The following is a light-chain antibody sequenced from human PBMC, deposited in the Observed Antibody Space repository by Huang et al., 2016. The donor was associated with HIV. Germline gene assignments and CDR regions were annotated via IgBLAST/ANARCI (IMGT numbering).Light chain of an antibody. CDR1: QSVLYSLSKKNY. V-gene: IGKV4-1*01. CDR2: WAN. Sequence: DIVMTQSPDSLAVSPGERATINCKSSQSVLYSLSKKNYLAWFQPKPGRPPKLLIYWANTRESGVPDRFSGSGSGTDFTLTINNLQAEDVAVYFCLQYYSVPQTFGHGTKVEI. J-gene: IGKJ1*01. CDR3: LQYYSVPQT.